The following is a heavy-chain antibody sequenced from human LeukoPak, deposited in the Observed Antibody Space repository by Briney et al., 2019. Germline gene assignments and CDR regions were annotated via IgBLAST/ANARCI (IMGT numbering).Heavy chain of an antibody. CDR2: INAGNGNT. D-gene: IGHD6-19*01. Sequence: GASVKVSCKASGYTFTSYAMHWVRQAPGQRLEWMGWINAGNGNTKYSQKFQGRVTITRDTSASTAYMELSSLRSEDTAVYYCARHLATTLGAVAGTDYLNWFDPWGQGTLVTVSS. J-gene: IGHJ5*02. V-gene: IGHV1-3*01. CDR1: GYTFTSYA. CDR3: ARHLATTLGAVAGTDYLNWFDP.